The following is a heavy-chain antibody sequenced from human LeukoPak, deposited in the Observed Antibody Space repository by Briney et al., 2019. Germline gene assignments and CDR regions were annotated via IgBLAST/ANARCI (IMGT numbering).Heavy chain of an antibody. CDR2: IYHSGST. CDR3: ARGESNYEWYFDL. D-gene: IGHD4-11*01. J-gene: IGHJ2*01. V-gene: IGHV4-30-2*01. CDR1: GGSMSPYH. Sequence: SETLSLTCTVSGGSMSPYHWGWIRQPPGKGLEWIRYIYHSGSTYYNPSLKSRVTISVDRSKNQFSLKLSSVTAADTAVYYCARGESNYEWYFDLWGRGTLVTVSS.